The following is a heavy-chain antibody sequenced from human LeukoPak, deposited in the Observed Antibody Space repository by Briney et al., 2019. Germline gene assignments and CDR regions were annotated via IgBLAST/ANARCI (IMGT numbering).Heavy chain of an antibody. V-gene: IGHV2-26*01. CDR2: IFSNDEK. CDR1: GFSLSNARMG. CDR3: ARISGRYYGSGSPHDY. J-gene: IGHJ4*02. Sequence: SGPVLVKPTETLTLTCTVSGFSLSNARMGVSWIRQPPGRALEWLAHIFSNDEKSYSTSLKSRLTISKDTSKSQVVLTMTNMDPVDTATYYCARISGRYYGSGSPHDYWGQGTLVTVSS. D-gene: IGHD3-10*01.